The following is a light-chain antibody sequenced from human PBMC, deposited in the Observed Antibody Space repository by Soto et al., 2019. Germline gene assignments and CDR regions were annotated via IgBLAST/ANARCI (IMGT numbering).Light chain of an antibody. V-gene: IGKV3-20*01. Sequence: EIVLTQSPGTLSLSPGERATLSCRASQSVSSSYLAWYQQKPGQAPRLLIYGASSRATGIPDRFSGSGSGTDFTLTISSLQPDDFANYYCQQYNSYWPFGQGTKVDIK. J-gene: IGKJ1*01. CDR1: QSVSSSY. CDR2: GAS. CDR3: QQYNSYWP.